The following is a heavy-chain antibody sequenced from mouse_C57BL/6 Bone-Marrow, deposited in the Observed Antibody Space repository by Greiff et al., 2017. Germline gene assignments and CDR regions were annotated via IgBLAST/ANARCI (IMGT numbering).Heavy chain of an antibody. V-gene: IGHV1-64*01. CDR2: IHPNSGST. CDR1: GYTFTSYW. D-gene: IGHD1-2*01. Sequence: QVQLKQPGAELVKPGASVKLSCKASGYTFTSYWMHWVKQRPGQGLEWIGMIHPNSGSTNYNEKFKSKATLTVDTSSSTAYMQLSSLTSEDSAVYYCARSLLRIAYWGQGTLVTVSA. CDR3: ARSLLRIAY. J-gene: IGHJ3*01.